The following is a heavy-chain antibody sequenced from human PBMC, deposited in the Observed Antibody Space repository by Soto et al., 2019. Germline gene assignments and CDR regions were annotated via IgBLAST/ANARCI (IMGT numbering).Heavy chain of an antibody. J-gene: IGHJ4*02. Sequence: PSETLSLTCTVSVGSISSYYWIWIRQPPGKGLEWIGYIYYSGSTNYNPSLKSRVTISVDTSKNQFSLKLSSVTAADTAVYYCARDSSGYFDYWGQGTLVTVSS. V-gene: IGHV4-59*01. CDR2: IYYSGST. D-gene: IGHD3-22*01. CDR3: ARDSSGYFDY. CDR1: VGSISSYY.